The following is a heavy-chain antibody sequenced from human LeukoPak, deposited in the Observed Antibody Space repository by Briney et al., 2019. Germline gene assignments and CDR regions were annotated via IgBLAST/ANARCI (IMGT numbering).Heavy chain of an antibody. V-gene: IGHV4-4*02. CDR2: IYHGGST. Sequence: SETLSLTCAVSGGSINSDNWWSWVRQPPGKGLECIGEIYHGGSTNYNSSLKSRVTISVDKSKDQFSLNLSSVTAADTAVYYCGRWAVGCTRGFDSWGQGTLITVSS. CDR3: GRWAVGCTRGFDS. CDR1: GGSINSDNW. J-gene: IGHJ4*02. D-gene: IGHD6-19*01.